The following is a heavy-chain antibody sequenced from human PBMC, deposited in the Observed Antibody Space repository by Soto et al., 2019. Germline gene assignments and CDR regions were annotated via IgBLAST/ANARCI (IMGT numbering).Heavy chain of an antibody. J-gene: IGHJ5*02. V-gene: IGHV4-39*07. D-gene: IGHD7-27*01. CDR1: GDSITSSSHY. CDR3: PRVPGP. CDR2: IYYDGNT. Sequence: SETLSLTCTVSGDSITSSSHYCGWIRQPPGKGLECIANIYYDGNTYYNPSLKSRVAISLDTSKNQFSLNLNSVTAADTAVYSCPRVPGPWGQGTLVTVSS.